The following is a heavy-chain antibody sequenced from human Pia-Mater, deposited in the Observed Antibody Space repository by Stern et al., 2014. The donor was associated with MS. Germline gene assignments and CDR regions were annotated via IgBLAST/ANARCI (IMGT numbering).Heavy chain of an antibody. CDR3: ARDNGGWSVDS. D-gene: IGHD6-19*01. CDR2: INPGGGST. Sequence: QVQLVQSGAEVKKPGAPLKLSCKAFGCTFTSNKMHWVRQAPGQGLEWMGIINPGGGSTRYAQQLQGSVTITSDTSTSTEYIELTSLRSEDTACYSCARDNGGWSVDSWGQGTLVIVSS. V-gene: IGHV1-46*01. J-gene: IGHJ4*02. CDR1: GCTFTSNK.